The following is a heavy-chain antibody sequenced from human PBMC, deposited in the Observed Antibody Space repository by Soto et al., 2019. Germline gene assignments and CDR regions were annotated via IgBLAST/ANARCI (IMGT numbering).Heavy chain of an antibody. D-gene: IGHD4-17*01. CDR2: IYYSGST. J-gene: IGHJ4*02. CDR1: EGYIINVDCY. V-gene: IGHV4-30-4*08. Sequence: SDPCSVVEGYIINVDCYRSWKNKPPEKGLEWIGYIYYSGSTYYNPSLKSRVTISVDTSMNQFSLNLNSVTAADTAAYYCVRYYGARVYFDYWGQGSLVTVSS. CDR3: VRYYGARVYFDY.